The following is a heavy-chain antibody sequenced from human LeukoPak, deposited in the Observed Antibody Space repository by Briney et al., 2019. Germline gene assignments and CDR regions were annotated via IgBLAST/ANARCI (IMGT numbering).Heavy chain of an antibody. CDR3: ARVPVSGPGARFFY. CDR2: ISAYNVNT. CDR1: GYTFTSYG. J-gene: IGHJ4*02. Sequence: GASVKVSCKASGYTFTSYGISWVRQAPGQGLEWMGWISAYNVNTNDAQKLQGRVTMTTDTSTTTAYMELRSLRSDDTAVYYCARVPVSGPGARFFYWGERTLVTVSS. V-gene: IGHV1-18*01. D-gene: IGHD4-11*01.